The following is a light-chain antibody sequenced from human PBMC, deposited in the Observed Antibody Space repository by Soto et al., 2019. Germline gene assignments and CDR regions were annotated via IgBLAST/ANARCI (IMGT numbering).Light chain of an antibody. J-gene: IGKJ1*01. CDR1: QGISNY. CDR2: AAS. Sequence: DIQMTQSPSSLSASVGDRVTITCRASQGISNYLAWYQQKPGKVPKLLIYAASTLQSRVPSQFSGSGSGTDFNLTISSLPPEDVATYYCEKYNSAHQTFGEGTKVEIK. CDR3: EKYNSAHQT. V-gene: IGKV1-27*01.